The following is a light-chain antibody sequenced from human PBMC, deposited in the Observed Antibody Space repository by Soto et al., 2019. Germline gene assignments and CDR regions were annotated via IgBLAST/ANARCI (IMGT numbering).Light chain of an antibody. CDR2: WAS. CDR3: QRYYSNCT. V-gene: IGKV4-1*01. CDR1: QSGLYISNNKNY. J-gene: IGKJ4*01. Sequence: DIVMTQSPDSLAVSLGERATINCKSSQSGLYISNNKNYLAWIQQKPGQPPQLLLYWASTRESGVPDRFSCSGSGTDFAITIISLRAEDVAVYFCQRYYSNCTFGGRTKVEFK.